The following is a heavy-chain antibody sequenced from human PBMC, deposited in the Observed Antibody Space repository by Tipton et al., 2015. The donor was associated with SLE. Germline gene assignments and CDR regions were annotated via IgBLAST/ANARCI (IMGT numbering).Heavy chain of an antibody. CDR1: GGFFTSTSFF. CDR2: VYYTGKT. J-gene: IGHJ4*02. D-gene: IGHD3-3*02. CDR3: ARHADRIFGVPY. Sequence: TLSLTCTVYGGFFTSTSFFWGWVRPSPGKGLEWIGSVYYTGKTFYNPSPKSRVTMSVDTSKNQLSLELNSVTAADTALYYCARHADRIFGVPYWGQGTLVTVSS. V-gene: IGHV4-39*01.